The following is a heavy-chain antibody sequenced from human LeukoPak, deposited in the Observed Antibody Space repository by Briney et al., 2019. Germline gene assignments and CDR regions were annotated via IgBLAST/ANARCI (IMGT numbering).Heavy chain of an antibody. CDR2: TYYRSKWYN. V-gene: IGHV6-1*01. D-gene: IGHD3-16*02. J-gene: IGHJ4*02. CDR3: ARAGGGVIDY. CDR1: GDDFSSNTAA. Sequence: SQTLSLTCVISGDDFSSNTAAWNWVRQSPSRGLEWLGRTYYRSKWYNEYAVSVKSRITINPDTSKNQFSLQVNSVTPEDSAVYYCARAGGGVIDYWGQGTRVTVSS.